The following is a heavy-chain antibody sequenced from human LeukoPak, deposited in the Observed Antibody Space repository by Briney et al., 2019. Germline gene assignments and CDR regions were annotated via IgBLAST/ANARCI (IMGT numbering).Heavy chain of an antibody. V-gene: IGHV4-59*08. CDR3: ARHPPKSFFDY. D-gene: IGHD1-26*01. J-gene: IGHJ4*02. CDR2: IYYSGTT. Sequence: SETLSLTCTVSGGSINSFYWSWIRQPPGGGLEWIGYIYYSGTTNYNPSLKSRVTISIDTSKNQFSLNLNSVTAADTAVYYCARHPPKSFFDYWGQGTLVTVPS. CDR1: GGSINSFY.